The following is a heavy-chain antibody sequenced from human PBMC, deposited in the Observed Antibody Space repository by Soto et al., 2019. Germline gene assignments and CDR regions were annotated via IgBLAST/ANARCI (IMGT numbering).Heavy chain of an antibody. CDR1: GYTLTELS. J-gene: IGHJ6*03. V-gene: IGHV1-24*01. CDR3: ATGPYCSGGSCYPVTYYYYYMDV. D-gene: IGHD2-15*01. Sequence: ASVKVSCKVSGYTLTELSMHWVRQAPGKGLEWMGGFDPEDGETIYAQKFQGRVTMTEDTSTDTAYMELSSLRSEDTAVYYCATGPYCSGGSCYPVTYYYYYMDVWGKGTTVTVSS. CDR2: FDPEDGET.